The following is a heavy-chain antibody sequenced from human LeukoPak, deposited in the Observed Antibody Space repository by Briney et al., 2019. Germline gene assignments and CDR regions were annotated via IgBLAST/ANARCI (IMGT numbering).Heavy chain of an antibody. J-gene: IGHJ4*02. CDR1: GGSISSSSYY. V-gene: IGHV4-39*01. Sequence: KPSETLSLTCTVSGGSISSSSYYWGWIRQPPGKGLEWIGSIYYSGSTYYNPSLKSRVTISVDTSKNQFSLKLSSVTAADTAVYYCARRDGRGYYFDYWGQGTPVTVSS. CDR3: ARRDGRGYYFDY. CDR2: IYYSGST. D-gene: IGHD5-24*01.